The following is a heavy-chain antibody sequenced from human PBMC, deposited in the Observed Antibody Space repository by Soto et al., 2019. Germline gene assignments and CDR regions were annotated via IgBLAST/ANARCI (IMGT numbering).Heavy chain of an antibody. V-gene: IGHV4-31*03. J-gene: IGHJ3*01. CDR1: GVSISSGAYF. D-gene: IGHD1-1*01. Sequence: QVQLQESGPGLVKPSQTLSLTCTVSGVSISSGAYFWTWIRQVPGKGLEWIGYFYDSETALYTPALQSRVTISVDTSENHVSLKLTSVTAADTAVYYCARGTPPYTVVKSGVVDLWGQGTMVIVS. CDR3: ARGTPPYTVVKSGVVDL. CDR2: FYDSETA.